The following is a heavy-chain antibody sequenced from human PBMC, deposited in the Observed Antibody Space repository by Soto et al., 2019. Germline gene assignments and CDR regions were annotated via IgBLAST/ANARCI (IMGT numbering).Heavy chain of an antibody. D-gene: IGHD3-16*02. V-gene: IGHV4-39*01. CDR3: ARRYYDYVWGSYRYYFDY. Sequence: PSETLSLTCTVSGGSISSSSYYWGWIRQPPGKGLEWIGSIYYSGSTYYNPSLKSRVTISVDTSKNQFSLKLSSVTAADTAVYYCARRYYDYVWGSYRYYFDYWGQGTLVTVSS. CDR1: GGSISSSSYY. J-gene: IGHJ4*02. CDR2: IYYSGST.